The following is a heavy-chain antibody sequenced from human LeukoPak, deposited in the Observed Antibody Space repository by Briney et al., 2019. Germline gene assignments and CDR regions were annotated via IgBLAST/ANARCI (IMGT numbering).Heavy chain of an antibody. Sequence: PSETLSLTCAVSGYSISSGYYWGWIRQPPGKGLEWIGGINHSGSTYYNPSLKSRVTISVDTSKNQFSLKPSSVTAADTAVFYCARRSLASFDYWGQGTLVTVSS. J-gene: IGHJ4*02. CDR1: GYSISSGYY. CDR3: ARRSLASFDY. V-gene: IGHV4-38-2*01. CDR2: INHSGST.